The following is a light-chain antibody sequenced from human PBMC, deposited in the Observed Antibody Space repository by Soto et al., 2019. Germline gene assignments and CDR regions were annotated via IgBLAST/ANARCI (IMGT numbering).Light chain of an antibody. CDR1: QDIRKY. J-gene: IGKJ4*01. CDR3: QQYDKLVT. CDR2: DTS. Sequence: DIQMTQSPSSLYASVGDRVTITCQKTQDIRKYVNWYKQKPVKAPNLLIYDTSNLETGVPSRFSGSGSGTDFAFTISSLQPEDIATYYCQQYDKLVTFGGGTKVES. V-gene: IGKV1-33*01.